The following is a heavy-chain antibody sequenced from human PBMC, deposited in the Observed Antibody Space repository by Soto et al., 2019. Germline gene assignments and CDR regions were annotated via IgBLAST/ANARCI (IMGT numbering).Heavy chain of an antibody. CDR1: GGTFSSYA. Sequence: QVQLVQSGAEVKKPGSSVKVSCKASGGTFSSYAISWVRQAPGQGLEWMGGIIPIFGTANYAQKFQGRVTITADESTSTXXMELSSLRSEDTAVYYCARHYYDSSGYYYYYGMDVWGQGTTVTVSS. CDR2: IIPIFGTA. CDR3: ARHYYDSSGYYYYYGMDV. V-gene: IGHV1-69*12. D-gene: IGHD3-22*01. J-gene: IGHJ6*02.